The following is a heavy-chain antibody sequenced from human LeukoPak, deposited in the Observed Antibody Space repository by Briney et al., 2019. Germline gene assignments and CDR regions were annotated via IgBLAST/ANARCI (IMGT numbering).Heavy chain of an antibody. D-gene: IGHD3-22*01. V-gene: IGHV4-39*07. Sequence: KPSETLSLTCTVSGVSISSSNSYWGWIRQPPGKGLEWIGSIYYSGSTYYNPSLKSRVTISVDTSKNQFSLKLSSVTAADTAVYYCARNYYDSSGYYNTGDYWGQGTLVTVSS. CDR2: IYYSGST. CDR3: ARNYYDSSGYYNTGDY. J-gene: IGHJ4*02. CDR1: GVSISSSNSY.